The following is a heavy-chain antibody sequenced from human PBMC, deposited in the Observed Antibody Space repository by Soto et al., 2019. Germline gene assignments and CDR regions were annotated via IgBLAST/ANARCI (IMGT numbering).Heavy chain of an antibody. D-gene: IGHD6-13*01. J-gene: IGHJ4*02. CDR3: ARPGGSGWFYFDS. CDR2: IDYSGST. CDR1: GESISGTIYY. Sequence: PSETLSLTCIVSGESISGTIYYWGWIRQPPGKGLEWIGSIDYSGSTYYNPSLKSRVTISVDTSKNHFSLKLTSVTAADTAVYYCARPGGSGWFYFDSWGQGSQVTVSS. V-gene: IGHV4-39*02.